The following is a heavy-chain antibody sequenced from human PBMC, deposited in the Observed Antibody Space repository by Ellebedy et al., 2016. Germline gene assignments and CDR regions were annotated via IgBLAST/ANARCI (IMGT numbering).Heavy chain of an antibody. V-gene: IGHV3-23*01. CDR3: ARASGGVTTVTTGGFDY. CDR1: GFTFSSYA. D-gene: IGHD4-11*01. Sequence: GGSLRLXXAASGFTFSSYAMSWVRQAPGKGLEWVSAISGSGGSTYYADSVKGRFTISRDNSKNTLYLQMNSLRAEDTAVYYCARASGGVTTVTTGGFDYWGQGTLVTVSS. CDR2: ISGSGGST. J-gene: IGHJ4*02.